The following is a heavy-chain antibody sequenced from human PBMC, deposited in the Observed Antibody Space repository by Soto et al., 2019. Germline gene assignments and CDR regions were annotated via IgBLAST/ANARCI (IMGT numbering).Heavy chain of an antibody. V-gene: IGHV1-18*01. CDR1: GYSFTNYG. D-gene: IGHD6-19*01. Sequence: QDQLVQSGAEVKKPGASVTVSCKASGYSFTNYGVTWVRQAPEQGVEWMGWISAFNGNTHYAQNRQGRVTMTTDASTSTAYMELRSLRSDDTAVYYCARDRGVAPPVAGNTHYYYYMDVWGKGTTVTVSS. J-gene: IGHJ6*03. CDR3: ARDRGVAPPVAGNTHYYYYMDV. CDR2: ISAFNGNT.